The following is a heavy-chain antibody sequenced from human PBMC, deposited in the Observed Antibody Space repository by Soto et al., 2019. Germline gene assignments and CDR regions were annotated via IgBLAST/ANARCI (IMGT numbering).Heavy chain of an antibody. D-gene: IGHD4-4*01. Sequence: PGGSLRLSCTASGFTFSSSWMHWVRQAPGKGLVWVSRIKSDGSITDYADSVKGRFTISRDNAQSTLYLQMNSLTGEDSAVYYCAREASPYSSPNNRFDPWGQGTLVTVSS. J-gene: IGHJ5*02. CDR2: IKSDGSIT. V-gene: IGHV3-74*01. CDR3: AREASPYSSPNNRFDP. CDR1: GFTFSSSW.